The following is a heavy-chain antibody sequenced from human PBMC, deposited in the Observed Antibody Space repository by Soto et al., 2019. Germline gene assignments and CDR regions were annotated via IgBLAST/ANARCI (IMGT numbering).Heavy chain of an antibody. CDR1: GGSITSGPNH. D-gene: IGHD5-12*01. CDR3: ARDPRDGYGHFDY. CDR2: IFDSERT. Sequence: QVQLQESGPGLVKPSQTLSLICTVSGGSITSGPNHWNWIRHHPEKGLEWIGCIFDSERTYYNPSLKGRVSMSLDTSKRQFSLSLNSVTAADTAVYYCARDPRDGYGHFDYCGQGILVTVSS. J-gene: IGHJ4*02. V-gene: IGHV4-31*03.